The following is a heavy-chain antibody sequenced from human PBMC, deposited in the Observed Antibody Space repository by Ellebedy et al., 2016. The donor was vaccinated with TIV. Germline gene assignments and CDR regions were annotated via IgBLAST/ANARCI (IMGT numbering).Heavy chain of an antibody. V-gene: IGHV5-51*01. D-gene: IGHD3-3*01. CDR3: TRRESNYDFWSGYSYWFDP. Sequence: GESLKISCKGFGYSFTSYWIGWVRQMPGKGLEWMGIIYPGDSDTRYSPSFQGQVTISADKSISTAYLQWSSLKASDTGMYYCTRRESNYDFWSGYSYWFDPWGQGTLVTVSS. J-gene: IGHJ5*02. CDR2: IYPGDSDT. CDR1: GYSFTSYW.